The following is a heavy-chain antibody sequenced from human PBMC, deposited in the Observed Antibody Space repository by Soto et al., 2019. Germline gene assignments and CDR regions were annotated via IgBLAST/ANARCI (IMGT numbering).Heavy chain of an antibody. V-gene: IGHV3-23*01. Sequence: GGSLRLSCAASGFTFSSYAMSWVRQARGKGLEWVSAISGSGGSTYYADSVKGRFTISRDNSKNTLYLQMNSLRAEDTAVYYCAKGRYDILTGYRPLGGQGTLVTVSS. CDR2: ISGSGGST. J-gene: IGHJ4*02. CDR3: AKGRYDILTGYRPL. CDR1: GFTFSSYA. D-gene: IGHD3-9*01.